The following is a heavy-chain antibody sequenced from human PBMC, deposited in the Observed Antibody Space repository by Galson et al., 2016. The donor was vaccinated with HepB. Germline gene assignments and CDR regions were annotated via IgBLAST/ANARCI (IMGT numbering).Heavy chain of an antibody. CDR3: AGILDGSGCFDY. J-gene: IGHJ4*02. Sequence: PALVKPTQTLTLTCTFSGFSLTTSGMCVSWIRQPPGKALEWLARIDWDDDKYYSTSLKTRLTISKDTSKNQVVLTMTNMDPVDTATYYCAGILDGSGCFDYWGQGALVTVSS. CDR2: IDWDDDK. D-gene: IGHD3-22*01. CDR1: GFSLTTSGMC. V-gene: IGHV2-70*11.